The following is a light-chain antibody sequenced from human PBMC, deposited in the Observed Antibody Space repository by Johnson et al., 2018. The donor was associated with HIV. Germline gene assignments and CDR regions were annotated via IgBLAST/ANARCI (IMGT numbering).Light chain of an antibody. CDR2: ENN. CDR3: GTWDSSLSAYV. J-gene: IGLJ1*01. CDR1: SSNIGNNY. V-gene: IGLV1-51*02. Sequence: HSVLTQPPSVSAALGQKVTISCSGSSSNIGNNYVSWYQQLPGTAPKLLIYENNKRPSGIPDRFSGSKSGTSATLAITGLHTGDEADYYCGTWDSSLSAYVFGTGTKVTVL.